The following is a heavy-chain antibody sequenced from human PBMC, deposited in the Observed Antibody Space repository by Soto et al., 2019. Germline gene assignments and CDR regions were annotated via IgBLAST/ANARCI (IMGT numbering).Heavy chain of an antibody. CDR2: IYYSGST. CDR3: ARVLVRGVARFDY. D-gene: IGHD3-10*01. CDR1: GDSISSGDYY. J-gene: IGHJ4*02. Sequence: QVQLQESGPGLVKPSQTLSLTCSISGDSISSGDYYWSWIRQHPGKGLEWIGYIYYSGSTYYNPSLTSRVTISVDTSKNQFSLKLSSVTAADTAVYYCARVLVRGVARFDYWGQGTLVTVSS. V-gene: IGHV4-31*03.